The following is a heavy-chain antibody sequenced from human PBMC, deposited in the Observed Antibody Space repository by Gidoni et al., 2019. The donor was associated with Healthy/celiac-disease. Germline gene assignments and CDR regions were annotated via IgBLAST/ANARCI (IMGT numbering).Heavy chain of an antibody. V-gene: IGHV1-46*03. CDR3: ARGSQQLVRTGYYYYGMDV. J-gene: IGHJ6*02. CDR1: GYTFTSYY. D-gene: IGHD6-6*01. CDR2: INPSGGST. Sequence: QVQLVQSGAEVKKPGASVKGSCKASGYTFTSYYMHWVRQAPGHGLEWMGIINPSGGSTSYAQKFQGRVTMTRDTSTSTVYMELSSLRSEDTAVYYCARGSQQLVRTGYYYYGMDVWGQGTTVTVSS.